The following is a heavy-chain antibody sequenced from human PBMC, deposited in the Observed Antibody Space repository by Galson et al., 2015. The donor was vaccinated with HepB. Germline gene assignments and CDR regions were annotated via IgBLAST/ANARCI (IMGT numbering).Heavy chain of an antibody. V-gene: IGHV3-23*01. CDR1: GFTFSNYA. CDR2: IANHTAYA. J-gene: IGHJ4*02. D-gene: IGHD2-2*02. Sequence: SLRLSCAASGFTFSNYAMSWVRQAPGRGLEWVSGIANHTAYAYYADSVKGRFTISRDNSKNTLYLQMNSLSAEDTAVYYCAKTERRCNSVTCYTKEGGLGQWGQGTLVIVSS. CDR3: AKTERRCNSVTCYTKEGGLGQ.